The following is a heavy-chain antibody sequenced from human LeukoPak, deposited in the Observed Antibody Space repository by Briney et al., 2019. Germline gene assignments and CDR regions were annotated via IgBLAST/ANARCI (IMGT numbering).Heavy chain of an antibody. CDR2: ISSSSSTI. CDR1: GFTFSSYS. Sequence: GGSLRLSCAASGFTFSSYSMNWVRQAPGKGLEWVSYISSSSSTIYYADSVKGRFTISRDNAKNSLYLQMNSLRAEDTAVYYCARDLLPYSGFRPWGQGALVTVSS. J-gene: IGHJ4*02. D-gene: IGHD5-12*01. V-gene: IGHV3-48*01. CDR3: ARDLLPYSGFRP.